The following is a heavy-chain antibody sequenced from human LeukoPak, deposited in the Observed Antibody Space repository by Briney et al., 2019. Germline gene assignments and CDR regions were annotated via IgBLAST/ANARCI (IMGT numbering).Heavy chain of an antibody. D-gene: IGHD2-15*01. V-gene: IGHV3-53*01. Sequence: GGSLRLSCAASGFAFSDYWMSWVRQAPGKGLEWVSVIYSGGSTYYADSVKGRFTISRDNSKNTLYLQMNSLRAEDTAVYYCARLYCSGGSCYEDYWGQGTLVTVSS. CDR3: ARLYCSGGSCYEDY. CDR2: IYSGGST. J-gene: IGHJ4*02. CDR1: GFAFSDYW.